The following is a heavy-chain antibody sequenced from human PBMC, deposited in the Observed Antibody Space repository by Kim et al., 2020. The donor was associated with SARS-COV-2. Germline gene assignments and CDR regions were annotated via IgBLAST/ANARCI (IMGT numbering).Heavy chain of an antibody. Sequence: SETLSLTCTVSGGSISSGGYYWSWIRQHPGKGLEWIGYIYYSGSTYYNPSLKSRGTISVDTSKNQFSLKLSSVTAADTAVYYCARDRGYSGSHLDYWGQGTLVTVSS. CDR3: ARDRGYSGSHLDY. J-gene: IGHJ4*02. CDR2: IYYSGST. CDR1: GGSISSGGYY. V-gene: IGHV4-31*03. D-gene: IGHD1-26*01.